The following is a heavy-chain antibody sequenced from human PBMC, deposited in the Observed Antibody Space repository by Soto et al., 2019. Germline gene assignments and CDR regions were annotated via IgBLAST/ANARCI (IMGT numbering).Heavy chain of an antibody. Sequence: ASVKVSCKASGYTFTSYAMHWVRQAPGQRLEWMGWINAGNGNTKYSQKFQGRVTITRDTSASTAYMELSSLRSEDTAVFYCARVPPWLQPQADAFDIWGQGTMVTVSS. CDR3: ARVPPWLQPQADAFDI. CDR2: INAGNGNT. V-gene: IGHV1-3*01. CDR1: GYTFTSYA. D-gene: IGHD5-12*01. J-gene: IGHJ3*02.